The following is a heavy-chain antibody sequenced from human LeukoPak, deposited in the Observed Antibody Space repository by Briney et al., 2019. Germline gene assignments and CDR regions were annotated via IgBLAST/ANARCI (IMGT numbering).Heavy chain of an antibody. CDR1: GGSLSSNSYF. Sequence: SETLSLTCTVSGGSLSSNSYFVGWVRQPPGKGLDWIGIIYYSGSTSYNPSLKSRVTISVDTSKNQFSLKLSSVTAADTAVYYCARGGITGTNRYFDYWGQGTLVTVSS. CDR3: ARGGITGTNRYFDY. CDR2: IYYSGST. V-gene: IGHV4-39*07. J-gene: IGHJ4*02. D-gene: IGHD1-20*01.